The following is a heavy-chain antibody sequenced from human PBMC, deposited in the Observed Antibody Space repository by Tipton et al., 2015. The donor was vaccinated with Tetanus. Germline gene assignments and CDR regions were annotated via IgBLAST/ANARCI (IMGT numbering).Heavy chain of an antibody. V-gene: IGHV4-4*07. CDR2: ISNGNA. Sequence: VKPSETLSLTCTVSRGPISSYYWSWIRQPAGKGLEWIGHISNGNADYVPSLKSRLTLSVDLSKNQISLKLHSVTAADAGFYYCARGITDGYNRRFDYWGQGTLVAVSS. D-gene: IGHD5-24*01. CDR3: ARGITDGYNRRFDY. J-gene: IGHJ4*02. CDR1: RGPISSYY.